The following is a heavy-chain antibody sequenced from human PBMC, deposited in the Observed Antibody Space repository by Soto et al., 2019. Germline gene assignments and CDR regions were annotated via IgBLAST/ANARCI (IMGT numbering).Heavy chain of an antibody. D-gene: IGHD5-12*01. Sequence: ASVKVSCKASGYAFTGYYMHRVRQAPGQGLEWMGWINPNSGGTNYAQKFQGRVTMTRDTSISTAYMELSRLRSDDTAVYYCASSLYSGYDFFAFDIWGQGTMVTVSS. CDR3: ASSLYSGYDFFAFDI. V-gene: IGHV1-2*02. CDR1: GYAFTGYY. J-gene: IGHJ3*02. CDR2: INPNSGGT.